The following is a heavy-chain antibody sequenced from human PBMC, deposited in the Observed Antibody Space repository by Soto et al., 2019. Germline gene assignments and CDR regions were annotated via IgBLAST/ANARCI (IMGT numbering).Heavy chain of an antibody. CDR2: IWYDGSNK. V-gene: IGHV3-33*01. J-gene: IGHJ4*02. CDR1: GFTFSSYG. D-gene: IGHD2-2*01. CDR3: ARDGSGLLSFDY. Sequence: GGSLRLSFAASGFTFSSYGMHWVRQAPGKGLEWVAVIWYDGSNKYYADSVKGRFTISRDNSKNTLYLQMNSLRAEDTAVYYCARDGSGLLSFDYWGQGTLVTVSS.